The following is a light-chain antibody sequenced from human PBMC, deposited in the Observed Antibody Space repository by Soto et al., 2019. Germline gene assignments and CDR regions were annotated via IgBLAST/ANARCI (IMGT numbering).Light chain of an antibody. V-gene: IGKV1-39*01. CDR1: QSISNY. CDR2: AAF. J-gene: IGKJ2*01. CDR3: QQSYSTPRDT. Sequence: DIQMTQSPSSLSASVGDRVTITCRASQSISNYLNWYQQKPGKAPKLLIYAAFILQSGVPSRFSGRGSGTDFTLTISSLQPEDFATYYCQQSYSTPRDTFGQGTKLEIK.